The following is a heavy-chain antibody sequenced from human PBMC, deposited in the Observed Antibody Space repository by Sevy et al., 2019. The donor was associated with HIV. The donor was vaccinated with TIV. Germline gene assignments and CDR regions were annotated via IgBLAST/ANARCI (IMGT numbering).Heavy chain of an antibody. J-gene: IGHJ6*03. CDR1: GFTFSSYS. V-gene: IGHV3-21*01. CDR3: ARGEKQYYYYYYMDV. Sequence: GGSLRLSCAASGFTFSSYSMNWVRQAPGKGLEWVSSISSSSSYIYYADSVKGRFTISRDSAKNSLYLQMNSLRAEDTAVYYCARGEKQYYYYYYMDVWGKGTTVTVSS. CDR2: ISSSSSYI.